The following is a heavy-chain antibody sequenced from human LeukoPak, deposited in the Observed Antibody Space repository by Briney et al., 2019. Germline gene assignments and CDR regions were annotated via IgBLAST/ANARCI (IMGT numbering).Heavy chain of an antibody. D-gene: IGHD3-10*01. J-gene: IGHJ3*02. CDR1: GYTFTGYY. V-gene: IGHV1-2*02. CDR2: INPNSGGA. Sequence: SVKVSCKASGYTFTGYYMHWVRQAPGQGLEWMGWINPNSGGANYAQKFQGRVTMTRDTSISIAYMELSRLRSDDTAVYYCARKLLLWFGENPPDAFDIWGQGTMVTVSS. CDR3: ARKLLLWFGENPPDAFDI.